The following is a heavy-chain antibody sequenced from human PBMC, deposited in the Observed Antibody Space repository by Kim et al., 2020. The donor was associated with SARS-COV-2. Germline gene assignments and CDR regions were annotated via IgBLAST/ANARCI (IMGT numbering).Heavy chain of an antibody. CDR3: ARGYGALYYYYGMDV. CDR2: IYYSGST. CDR1: GGSISSYY. J-gene: IGHJ6*02. D-gene: IGHD4-17*01. V-gene: IGHV4-59*01. Sequence: SETLSLTCTVSGGSISSYYWSWIRQPPGKGLEWIGYIYYSGSTNYNPSLKSRVTISVDTSKNQFSLKLSSVTAADTAVYYCARGYGALYYYYGMDVWGQG.